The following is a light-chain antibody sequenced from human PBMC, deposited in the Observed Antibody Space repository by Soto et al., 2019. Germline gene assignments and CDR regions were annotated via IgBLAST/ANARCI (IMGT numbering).Light chain of an antibody. J-gene: IGKJ1*01. Sequence: DIQMTQSPSSLSASVGDRVTITCRAAQDISNYLAWYQQNSGKVPKLLIYAASTLQSGVPSRFRGSGSGTDFTLTISSLQPEDVATYYCQKYNSAPTWTFGQGTKVEIK. CDR3: QKYNSAPTWT. CDR1: QDISNY. V-gene: IGKV1-27*01. CDR2: AAS.